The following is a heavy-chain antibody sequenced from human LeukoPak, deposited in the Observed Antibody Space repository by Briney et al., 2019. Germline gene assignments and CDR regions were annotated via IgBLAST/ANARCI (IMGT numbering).Heavy chain of an antibody. D-gene: IGHD6-19*01. V-gene: IGHV3-30*18. Sequence: GGSLRLSCAASGFTFSIYGMHWVRQAPGKGLEWVAVISYDGSNKYYADSVKGRFAISRDNSKNTLYPQMNSLRAEDTAVYYCAKPQETGRIAVAGRKGWYFDLWGRGTLVTVSS. CDR2: ISYDGSNK. CDR1: GFTFSIYG. J-gene: IGHJ2*01. CDR3: AKPQETGRIAVAGRKGWYFDL.